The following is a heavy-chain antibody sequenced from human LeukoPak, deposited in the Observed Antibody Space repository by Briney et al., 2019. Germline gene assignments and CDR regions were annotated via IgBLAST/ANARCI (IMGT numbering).Heavy chain of an antibody. V-gene: IGHV4-39*01. CDR2: IYYSGST. CDR3: ATQIQSVGY. J-gene: IGHJ4*02. CDR1: GGSISSSSYY. Sequence: SETLSLTCTVSGGSISSSSYYWGWIRQPPGKGLEWIGSIYYSGSTYYNPSLKSRVTISVDTSKNQFSLKLSSVTAADTAVYYCATQIQSVGYWGQGTLVTVSS.